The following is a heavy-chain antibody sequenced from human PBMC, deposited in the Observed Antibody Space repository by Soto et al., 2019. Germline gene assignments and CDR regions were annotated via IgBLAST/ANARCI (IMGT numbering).Heavy chain of an antibody. J-gene: IGHJ5*02. CDR3: ARRERAAGADWWFDP. Sequence: PSETLSLTCTVSGGSISSSSFHWGWIRQPPGKGLEWIGRIDYSGSTYYSPSLKSRVTISVDTSKNQFSLKLSSVTAADTAVYYCARRERAAGADWWFDPWGQGTLVTVSS. CDR1: GGSISSSSFH. D-gene: IGHD2-21*02. V-gene: IGHV4-39*01. CDR2: IDYSGST.